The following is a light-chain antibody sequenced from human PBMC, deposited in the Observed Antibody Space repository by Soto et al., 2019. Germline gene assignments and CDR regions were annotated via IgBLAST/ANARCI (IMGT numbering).Light chain of an antibody. CDR3: QQRTNIT. J-gene: IGKJ5*01. CDR2: DAS. V-gene: IGKV3-11*01. Sequence: EIVLTQSPATLSLSPGERATLSCRASQSVGIYLAWYRQKPGQAPRLLIYDASNRATGIPARFSGSVSGTDFTLTISSLELEDFAVYYCQQRTNITFGQGTRLEI. CDR1: QSVGIY.